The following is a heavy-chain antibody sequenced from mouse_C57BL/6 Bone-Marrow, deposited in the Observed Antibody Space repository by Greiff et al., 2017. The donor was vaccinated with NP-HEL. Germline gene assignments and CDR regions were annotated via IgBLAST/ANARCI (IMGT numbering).Heavy chain of an antibody. Sequence: QVQLKESGPELVKPGASVKISCKASGYAFSSSWMNWVKQRPGKGLEWIGRIYPGDGDTNYNGKFKGKATLTADKSSSTAYMQLSSLTSEDSAVYFCARSPWGYGSSYEGFAYWGQGTLVTVSA. CDR2: IYPGDGDT. V-gene: IGHV1-82*01. D-gene: IGHD1-1*01. CDR3: ARSPWGYGSSYEGFAY. J-gene: IGHJ3*01. CDR1: GYAFSSSW.